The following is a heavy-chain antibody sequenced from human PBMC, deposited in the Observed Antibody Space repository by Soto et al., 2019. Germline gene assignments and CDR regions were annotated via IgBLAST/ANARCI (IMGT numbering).Heavy chain of an antibody. Sequence: GGSLRLSCAASGFTFSSYAMSWVRQAPGKGLEWVSAISGSGGSTYYADSVKGRFTISRDNSKNTLYLQMNSLRAEDTAVYYCARGIVVVPAAGYDYWGKGTLVTVSS. J-gene: IGHJ4*02. D-gene: IGHD2-2*01. CDR1: GFTFSSYA. V-gene: IGHV3-23*01. CDR2: ISGSGGST. CDR3: ARGIVVVPAAGYDY.